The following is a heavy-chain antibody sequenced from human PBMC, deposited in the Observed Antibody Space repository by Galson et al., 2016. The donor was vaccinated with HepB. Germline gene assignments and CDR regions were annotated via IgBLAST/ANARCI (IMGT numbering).Heavy chain of an antibody. Sequence: SLRLSCAGSGFTFASYGMNWVRQAPGKGLEWVPYITSSGGAIYYTDSVKGRFTISRDNAKNSLYLQMNRLRAEDTAVYYCARDIYGPTYFYYYGLDVWGEGTTVTVSA. D-gene: IGHD2/OR15-2a*01. CDR1: GFTFASYG. CDR3: ARDIYGPTYFYYYGLDV. J-gene: IGHJ6*04. CDR2: ITSSGGAI. V-gene: IGHV3-48*01.